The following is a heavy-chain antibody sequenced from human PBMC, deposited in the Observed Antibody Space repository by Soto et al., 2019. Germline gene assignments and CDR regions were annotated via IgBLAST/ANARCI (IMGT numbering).Heavy chain of an antibody. CDR2: INAGNGNT. Sequence: ASVKVSCKASGCTFTSYAMHWVRQAPGQRLEWMGWINAGNGNTKYSQRFQGRVTITRDTSASTAYMELSSLRPEDTAVYYCARAPGDLYSSSSSSYYFDYWGQ. D-gene: IGHD6-6*01. V-gene: IGHV1-3*01. J-gene: IGHJ4*02. CDR1: GCTFTSYA. CDR3: ARAPGDLYSSSSSSYYFDY.